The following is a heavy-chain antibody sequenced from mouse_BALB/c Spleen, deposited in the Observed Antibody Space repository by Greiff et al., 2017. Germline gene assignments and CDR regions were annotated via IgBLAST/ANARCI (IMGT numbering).Heavy chain of an antibody. J-gene: IGHJ4*01. V-gene: IGHV1-69*01. D-gene: IGHD2-4*01. Sequence: QVQLQQPGAELVMPGASVKMSCKASGYTFTDYWMHWVKQRPGQGLEWIGAIDTSDSYTSYNQKFKGKATLTVDESSSTAYMQLSSLTSEDSAVYYCARSGDYGAMDYWGQGTSVTVSS. CDR3: ARSGDYGAMDY. CDR2: IDTSDSYT. CDR1: GYTFTDYW.